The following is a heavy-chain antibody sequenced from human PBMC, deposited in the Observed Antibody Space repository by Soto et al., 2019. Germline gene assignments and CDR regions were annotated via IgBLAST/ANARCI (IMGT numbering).Heavy chain of an antibody. CDR2: ISGSGGST. Sequence: GESLKISCAASGFTFSSYAMSWVRQAPGKGLEWVSAISGSGGSTYYADSVKGRFTISRDNSKNTLYLQMNSLRAEDTAVYYCAKVRTGDRPYYFDYWGQGTLVTVSS. V-gene: IGHV3-23*01. J-gene: IGHJ4*02. CDR3: AKVRTGDRPYYFDY. CDR1: GFTFSSYA. D-gene: IGHD7-27*01.